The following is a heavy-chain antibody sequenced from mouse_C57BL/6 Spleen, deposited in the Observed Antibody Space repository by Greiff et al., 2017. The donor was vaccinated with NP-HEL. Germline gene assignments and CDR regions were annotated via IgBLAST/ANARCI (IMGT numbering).Heavy chain of an antibody. CDR2: INPNYGTT. D-gene: IGHD1-1*01. Sequence: EVQLQQSGPELVKPGASVKISCKASGYSFTDYNMNWVKQSNGKSLEWIGVINPNYGTTSYNQKFKGKATLTVDQSSSTAYMQLNSLTSEDSAVYDWARAYYYGSSYRYYAMDYWGQGTSVTVSS. CDR1: GYSFTDYN. V-gene: IGHV1-39*01. CDR3: ARAYYYGSSYRYYAMDY. J-gene: IGHJ4*01.